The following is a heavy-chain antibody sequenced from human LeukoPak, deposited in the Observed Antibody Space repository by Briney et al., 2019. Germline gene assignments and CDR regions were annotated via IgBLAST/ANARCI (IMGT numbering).Heavy chain of an antibody. CDR1: GGSISSYY. J-gene: IGHJ4*02. CDR2: IFYSGTT. Sequence: SETLSLTCTVSGGSISSYYWSWIRQPPGKGLEWIGYIFYSGTTYYNPSLKSRVTISVDTSKNQFSLKLTSVTAADTAVYYCARNLHYYDISDYPYYFDYWGQGTLVTVSS. V-gene: IGHV4-59*12. D-gene: IGHD3-22*01. CDR3: ARNLHYYDISDYPYYFDY.